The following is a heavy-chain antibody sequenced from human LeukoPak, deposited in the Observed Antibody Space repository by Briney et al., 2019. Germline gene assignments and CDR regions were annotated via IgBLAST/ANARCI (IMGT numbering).Heavy chain of an antibody. CDR3: ASLGYCSGGDCLYGMDV. V-gene: IGHV3-7*05. Sequence: GGSLRLSCAASGFTFSRYWMTWVRQAPGKGLEWVAKIKQDGSEKYYVDSVKGRFTISRDNAKNSMYMQMNSLRAEDTAVYYCASLGYCSGGDCLYGMDVWGQGTTVTVSS. CDR1: GFTFSRYW. CDR2: IKQDGSEK. J-gene: IGHJ6*02. D-gene: IGHD2-15*01.